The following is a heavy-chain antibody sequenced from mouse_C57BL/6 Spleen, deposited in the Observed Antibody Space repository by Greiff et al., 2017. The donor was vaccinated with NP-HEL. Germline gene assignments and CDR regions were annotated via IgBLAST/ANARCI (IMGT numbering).Heavy chain of an antibody. D-gene: IGHD1-1*01. J-gene: IGHJ4*01. CDR2: ISNGGGST. V-gene: IGHV5-12*01. Sequence: EVMLVESGGGLVQPGGSLKLSCAASGFTFSDYYMYWVRQTPEKRLEWVAYISNGGGSTYYPDTVKGRFTISRDNAKNTLYLQMSRLKSEDTAMYYCARSGYYGSSFRMDYWGQGTSVTVSS. CDR1: GFTFSDYY. CDR3: ARSGYYGSSFRMDY.